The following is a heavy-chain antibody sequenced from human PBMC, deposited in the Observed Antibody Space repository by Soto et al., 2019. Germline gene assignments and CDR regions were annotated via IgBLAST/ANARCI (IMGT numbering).Heavy chain of an antibody. V-gene: IGHV3-23*01. CDR2: ICGSGGDT. CDR3: AELDAGRCSSPVDY. J-gene: IGHJ4*02. CDR1: GFTFSNYG. D-gene: IGHD2-15*01. Sequence: EVQLLESGGGLVQPGGSLRLSCAASGFTFSNYGMSWVRQAPGKGLEWVSVICGSGGDTDYADSVNVRFTIPRDNSKNPMYLPTNSLRAEVTAVYYCAELDAGRCSSPVDYWGQGTRVTVSS.